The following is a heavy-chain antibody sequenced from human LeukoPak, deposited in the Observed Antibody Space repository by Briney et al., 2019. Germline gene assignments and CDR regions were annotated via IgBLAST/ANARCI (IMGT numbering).Heavy chain of an antibody. V-gene: IGHV3-30*18. Sequence: GGSLRLSCTASGFTFRSYWMHWVRQAPGKGLEWVAVISYDGSNKYYADSVKGRFTISRDNSKNTLYLQMNSLRAEDTAVYYCAKLVVVTASPTPWGQGTLVTVSS. CDR1: GFTFRSYW. CDR3: AKLVVVTASPTP. CDR2: ISYDGSNK. D-gene: IGHD2-21*02. J-gene: IGHJ5*02.